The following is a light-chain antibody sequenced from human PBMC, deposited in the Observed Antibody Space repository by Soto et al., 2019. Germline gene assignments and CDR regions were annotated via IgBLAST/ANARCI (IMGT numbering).Light chain of an antibody. CDR2: DSS. J-gene: IGKJ5*01. Sequence: LSPGKRATFSCKPSQSVSIYLAWYQQKPGQAPRLLIYDSSNRAAGIPARFSARGSGTDFTLFISNLEPEDSAVYSCQHRSNWPPITFGQVTRLEIK. CDR1: QSVSIY. CDR3: QHRSNWPPIT. V-gene: IGKV3-11*01.